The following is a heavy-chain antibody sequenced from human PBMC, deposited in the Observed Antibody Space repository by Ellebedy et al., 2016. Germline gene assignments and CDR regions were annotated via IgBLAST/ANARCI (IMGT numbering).Heavy chain of an antibody. CDR3: ARELWSDWLFYYFDY. D-gene: IGHD3-9*01. Sequence: GESLKISXAASEFTFRSYRMSWVRQAPGKGLEWVAHIKQDGIEKYYVDSVKGRFTISRDNAKNSLYLQMNGLRAEDTAVYYCARELWSDWLFYYFDYWGRGTLVTVSS. J-gene: IGHJ4*02. V-gene: IGHV3-7*01. CDR1: EFTFRSYR. CDR2: IKQDGIEK.